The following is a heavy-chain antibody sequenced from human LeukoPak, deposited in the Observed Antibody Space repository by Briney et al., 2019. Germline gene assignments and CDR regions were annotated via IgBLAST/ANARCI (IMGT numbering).Heavy chain of an antibody. CDR2: IYPGDSDT. CDR3: ASLPVSNSLQPGAFDI. V-gene: IGHV5-51*01. D-gene: IGHD4-11*01. CDR1: GYSFTSYW. J-gene: IGHJ3*02. Sequence: GESLKISCKTSGYSFTSYWIGWVRQMPGKGLEWMGIIYPGDSDTRYSPSFQGQVTISADKSISTAYLQWSSLKASDTAMYYCASLPVSNSLQPGAFDIWGQGTMVTVSS.